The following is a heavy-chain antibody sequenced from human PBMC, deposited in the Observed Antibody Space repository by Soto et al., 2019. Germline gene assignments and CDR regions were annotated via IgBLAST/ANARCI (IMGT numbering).Heavy chain of an antibody. V-gene: IGHV4-34*01. Sequence: QVQLQQWRAGLLKPSETLSLTCAVYGGSFSGYYWSWIRQPPGKGLEWIGEINHSGSTNYNPSLKSRVTISVDTSKYQFSLKLSSVTAADTAVYYCARGHLSAVTMVRGALRYWGQGTLVTVSS. CDR3: ARGHLSAVTMVRGALRY. J-gene: IGHJ4*02. CDR1: GGSFSGYY. D-gene: IGHD3-10*01. CDR2: INHSGST.